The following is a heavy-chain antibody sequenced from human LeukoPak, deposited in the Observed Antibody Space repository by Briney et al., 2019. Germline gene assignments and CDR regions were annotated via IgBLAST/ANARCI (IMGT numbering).Heavy chain of an antibody. J-gene: IGHJ4*02. D-gene: IGHD2-2*01. CDR1: GYTFTTYD. CDR3: ARGYCGSTSCFNFDY. V-gene: IGHV1-18*01. Sequence: GASVKVSCKASGYTFTTYDINWVRQAPGQGLEWMGWISAYNGNTNYAQKLQGRVTMTTDTSTSTAYMELRSLRSDDTAVYYCARGYCGSTSCFNFDYWGQGTLVPVSS. CDR2: ISAYNGNT.